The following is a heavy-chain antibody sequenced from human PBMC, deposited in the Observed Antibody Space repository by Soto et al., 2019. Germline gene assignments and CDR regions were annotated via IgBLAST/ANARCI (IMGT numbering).Heavy chain of an antibody. Sequence: QVQLQESGPGLVKPSQTLSLTCTVSGGSISSGDYYWSWIRQPPGKGLEWIGYIYYSGSTYYNPSLKSRVTISVDTSKNQFSLKLSSVTAAATSVYYCARAGVFGATTIDYWGQGTLVTVSS. J-gene: IGHJ4*02. CDR2: IYYSGST. V-gene: IGHV4-30-4*01. CDR3: ARAGVFGATTIDY. CDR1: GGSISSGDYY. D-gene: IGHD3-10*02.